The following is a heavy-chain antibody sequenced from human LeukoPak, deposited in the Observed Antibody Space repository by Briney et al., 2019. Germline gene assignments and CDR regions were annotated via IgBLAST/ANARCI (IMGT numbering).Heavy chain of an antibody. CDR2: IYSGGST. Sequence: GGSLRLSCAASGFTVSSNYMSWVRQAPGEGLEWVSVIYSGGSTYYADSVKGRFTISRDNSKNTLYLQMNSLRAEDTAVYYCARESGSYLDAFDIWGQGTMVTVSS. CDR1: GFTVSSNY. CDR3: ARESGSYLDAFDI. V-gene: IGHV3-53*01. J-gene: IGHJ3*02. D-gene: IGHD1-26*01.